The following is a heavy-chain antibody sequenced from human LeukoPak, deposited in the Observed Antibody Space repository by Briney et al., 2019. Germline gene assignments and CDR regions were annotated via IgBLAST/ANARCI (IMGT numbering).Heavy chain of an antibody. J-gene: IGHJ4*02. Sequence: PSETLSLTCAVYGGSFSGYYWSWIRQPPGKGLEWIGEINHSGSTNYNPSLKSRVTISVDTSKNHFSLKLSSVTAADTAVYFCASGSGRRYGDYGFFDYWGQGTLVTVSS. D-gene: IGHD4-17*01. CDR1: GGSFSGYY. V-gene: IGHV4-34*01. CDR3: ASGSGRRYGDYGFFDY. CDR2: INHSGST.